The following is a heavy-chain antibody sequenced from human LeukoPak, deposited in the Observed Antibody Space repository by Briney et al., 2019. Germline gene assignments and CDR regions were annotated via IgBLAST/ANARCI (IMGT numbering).Heavy chain of an antibody. CDR2: IKEDGTET. D-gene: IGHD5-24*01. CDR3: AKEGRSLQTY. J-gene: IGHJ4*02. CDR1: GFMFSSDR. Sequence: GGSLRLSCAASGFMFSSDRMSWVRLAPGKGLEWVANIKEDGTETYYVDSVKGRFTISRDNAKNSLYLQMNSLRVEDTAVYYCAKEGRSLQTYWGQGTLVTVSS. V-gene: IGHV3-7*03.